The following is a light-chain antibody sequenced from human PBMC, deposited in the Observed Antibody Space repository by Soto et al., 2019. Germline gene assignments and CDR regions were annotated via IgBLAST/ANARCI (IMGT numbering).Light chain of an antibody. J-gene: IGKJ1*01. CDR2: WAS. CDR1: QSVLYSANNKNY. V-gene: IGKV4-1*01. Sequence: DIVMTQSPDALAVSLGERATINCKSSQSVLYSANNKNYLAWYQQKPGQAPKLLIYWASTRESGVPDRISGSGSGTDFTLTISSLQAEDVAVYCCQQFYSTLWTFGQGTKVEIK. CDR3: QQFYSTLWT.